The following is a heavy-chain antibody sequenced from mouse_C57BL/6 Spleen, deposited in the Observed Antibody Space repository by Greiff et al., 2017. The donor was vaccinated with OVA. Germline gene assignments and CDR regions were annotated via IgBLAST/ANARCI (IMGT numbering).Heavy chain of an antibody. D-gene: IGHD1-1*01. V-gene: IGHV14-4*01. CDR2: IDPENGDT. CDR1: GFNIKDDY. J-gene: IGHJ1*03. CDR3: TIPPYYYGSSYWYVDV. Sequence: VQLQQSGAELVRPGASVKLSCTASGFNIKDDYMHWVKQRPEQGLEWIGWIDPENGDTEYASKFQGKATITADTSSNTAYLQLSSLTSEDTAVYYCTIPPYYYGSSYWYVDVWGTGTTVTVSS.